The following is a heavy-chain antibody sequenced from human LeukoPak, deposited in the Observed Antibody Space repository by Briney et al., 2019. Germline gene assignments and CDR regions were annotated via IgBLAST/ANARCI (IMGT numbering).Heavy chain of an antibody. J-gene: IGHJ4*02. CDR3: ARGIAGIFND. CDR2: IYSGGST. CDR1: GFTVSSNY. V-gene: IGHV3-66*01. D-gene: IGHD2-21*01. Sequence: PGGSLILSCAASGFTVSSNYMSWVRQAPGKALEWVSVIYSGGSTYYADSVKGRFTISRDNSKNTLYLQMNSLRAEDTAVYYCARGIAGIFNDWGQGTLVTVSS.